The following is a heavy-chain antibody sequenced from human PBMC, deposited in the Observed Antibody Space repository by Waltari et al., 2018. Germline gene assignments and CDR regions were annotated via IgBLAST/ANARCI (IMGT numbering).Heavy chain of an antibody. CDR1: GFTFSSYA. Sequence: EVQLLESGGGLVQPGGSLRLSCVASGFTFSSYAMSWVRQAPGKGLEWVSAISGSGGRTYYADSVKGRFTISRDNSKNTLYLQMNSLRAEDTAVYYCAKGYDSSTKVYYFDYWGQGTLVTVSS. V-gene: IGHV3-23*01. J-gene: IGHJ4*02. CDR3: AKGYDSSTKVYYFDY. CDR2: ISGSGGRT. D-gene: IGHD3-22*01.